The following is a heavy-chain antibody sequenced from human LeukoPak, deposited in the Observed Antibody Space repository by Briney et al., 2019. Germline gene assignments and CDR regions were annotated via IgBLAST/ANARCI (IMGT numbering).Heavy chain of an antibody. D-gene: IGHD2/OR15-2a*01. CDR1: GFTVSGNF. Sequence: PGGSLRLSCAPSGFTVSGNFMSWVRQPPGKGLEWVSVIYSGGTTYYADSVKGRFTISRDNAKNTVYLQMNNLRAEDTAVYYCVSFYETYWGRGTLVTVSS. CDR2: IYSGGTT. CDR3: VSFYETY. V-gene: IGHV3-53*03. J-gene: IGHJ4*02.